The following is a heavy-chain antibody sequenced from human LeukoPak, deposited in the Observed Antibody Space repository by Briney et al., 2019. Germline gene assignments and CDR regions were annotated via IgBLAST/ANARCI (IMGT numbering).Heavy chain of an antibody. CDR2: ISDDGSNK. D-gene: IGHD2-2*01. Sequence: GGSLRLSCAVSGFTFRSYAMHWVRQAPGKGLEWVAVISDDGSNKSYADSVKGRFTISRDNSKNTLYLQMNSLRAEDTAVYYCAKSIVVVPAAQRYWGQGTLVTVSS. V-gene: IGHV3-30*04. CDR1: GFTFRSYA. CDR3: AKSIVVVPAAQRY. J-gene: IGHJ4*02.